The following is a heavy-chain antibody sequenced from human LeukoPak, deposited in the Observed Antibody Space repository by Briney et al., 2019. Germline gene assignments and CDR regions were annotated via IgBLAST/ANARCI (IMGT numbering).Heavy chain of an antibody. D-gene: IGHD3-3*01. CDR2: ISYDGSKQ. J-gene: IGHJ4*02. V-gene: IGHV3-30*18. CDR1: GFTFGDYG. Sequence: PGRSLRLSCTGSGFTFGDYGMSWVRQAPGKGLEWVAAISYDGSKQLYADSVKGRFTISRDNSKNTLNLQMNGLRDEDTAVYYCAKDGARYLLAYYFEYWGQGTLVTVSS. CDR3: AKDGARYLLAYYFEY.